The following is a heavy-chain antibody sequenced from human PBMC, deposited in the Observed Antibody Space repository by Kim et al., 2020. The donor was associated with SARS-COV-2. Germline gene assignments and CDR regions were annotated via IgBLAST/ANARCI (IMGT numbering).Heavy chain of an antibody. Sequence: ADSVKGRFTISRDNSKNTLYLQMNSLRAEDTAVYYCAKDVPLPCVGYFDYWGQGTLVTVSS. D-gene: IGHD2-15*01. CDR3: AKDVPLPCVGYFDY. V-gene: IGHV3-33*06. J-gene: IGHJ4*02.